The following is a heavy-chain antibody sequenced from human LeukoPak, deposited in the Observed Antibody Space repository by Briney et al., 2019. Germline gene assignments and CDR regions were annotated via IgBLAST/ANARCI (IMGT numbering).Heavy chain of an antibody. CDR1: GFSFDDYA. CDR2: ISGDGGRT. CDR3: AEDIHDRGYPDY. J-gene: IGHJ4*02. Sequence: GGSLRLSCAASGFSFDDYAMHWVRQAPGKGLEWVSLISGDGGRTFYADSVKGRFTISRDNSKNSLYLQMNSLRSEDTALYSCAEDIHDRGYPDYWGQGTLVTVSS. V-gene: IGHV3-43*02. D-gene: IGHD3-22*01.